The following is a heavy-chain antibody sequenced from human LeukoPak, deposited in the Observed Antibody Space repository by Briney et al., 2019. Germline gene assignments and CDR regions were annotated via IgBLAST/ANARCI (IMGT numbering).Heavy chain of an antibody. CDR2: IYYSGST. Sequence: SETLSLTCTVSGGSISSYYWSWIRQPPGKGLEWIGYIYYSGSTNYNPSLKSRVTISIDTSKNQFSLKLSSVTAADMAVYYCARDLKARLTSSSWHAFDIXXQGXMVTVSS. V-gene: IGHV4-59*01. D-gene: IGHD6-13*01. J-gene: IGHJ3*02. CDR1: GGSISSYY. CDR3: ARDLKARLTSSSWHAFDI.